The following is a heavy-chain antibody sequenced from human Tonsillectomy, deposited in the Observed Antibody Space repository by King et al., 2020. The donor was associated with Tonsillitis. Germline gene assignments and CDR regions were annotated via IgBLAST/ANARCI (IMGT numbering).Heavy chain of an antibody. CDR3: ARGFHYSSGWLDY. D-gene: IGHD3-22*01. CDR2: IKQDGIAK. V-gene: IGHV3-7*01. J-gene: IGHJ4*02. Sequence: EVQLVESGGGLVPPWESLTLSCAVSGFTFSSYWMSCVRQSPVKWLEWVANIKQDGIAKYYVDSLKGLFTISRDNDKNSLYLQMTSLTSEDTAMYYCARGFHYSSGWLDYWGQGTLVTVSS. CDR1: GFTFSSYW.